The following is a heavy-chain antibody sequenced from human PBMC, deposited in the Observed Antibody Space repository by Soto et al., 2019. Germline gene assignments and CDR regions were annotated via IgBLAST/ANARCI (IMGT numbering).Heavy chain of an antibody. CDR3: VRASMPKAHFDS. CDR1: GGSIRGYY. Sequence: QMQLQESGPGLVKPSETLSLTCTVSGGSIRGYYWSWIRQSAGMGLEWIGRMHTRGSTNYNPSLKSRVTISVDMSKNQISLKLTSATAADTALYYCVRASMPKAHFDSWGQGTLVTVSS. J-gene: IGHJ4*02. CDR2: MHTRGST. V-gene: IGHV4-4*07. D-gene: IGHD2-2*01.